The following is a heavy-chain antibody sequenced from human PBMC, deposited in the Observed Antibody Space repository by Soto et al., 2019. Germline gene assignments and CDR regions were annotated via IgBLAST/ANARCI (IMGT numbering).Heavy chain of an antibody. CDR1: GYTFTSYA. D-gene: IGHD6-13*01. V-gene: IGHV1-3*01. J-gene: IGHJ5*02. CDR3: AKDRYSSSWNPKYLFDP. Sequence: ASVKVSCKASGYTFTSYAIHWVRQAPGQRLEWMGWINAGNGNTKYSQKFQGRVTITRDTSASTAYMELSSLRAEDTAVYYCAKDRYSSSWNPKYLFDPWGQGTLVTVSS. CDR2: INAGNGNT.